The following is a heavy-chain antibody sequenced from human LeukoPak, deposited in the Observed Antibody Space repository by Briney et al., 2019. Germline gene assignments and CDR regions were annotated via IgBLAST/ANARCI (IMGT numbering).Heavy chain of an antibody. J-gene: IGHJ4*02. CDR3: ARGRLTYYYGSGSLFDY. CDR1: GGSISSYY. CDR2: IYCSGST. Sequence: SETLSLTCTVSGGSISSYYWSWIRQPPGKGLEWIGYIYCSGSTNYNPSLKSRVTISVDTSKNQFSLKLSSVTAADTAVYYCARGRLTYYYGSGSLFDYWGQGTLVTVSS. D-gene: IGHD3-10*01. V-gene: IGHV4-59*01.